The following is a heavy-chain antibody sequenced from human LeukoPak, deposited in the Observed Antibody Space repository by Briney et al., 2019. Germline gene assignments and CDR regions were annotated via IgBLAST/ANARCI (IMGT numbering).Heavy chain of an antibody. D-gene: IGHD3-22*01. CDR2: IYHSGST. CDR3: ARGPYYHDSSGYYIPYYGMDV. J-gene: IGHJ6*02. CDR1: GGSISSSNW. V-gene: IGHV4-4*02. Sequence: SETLSLTCAVSGGSISSSNWWGWVRQPPGKGLEWIGEIYHSGSTNYNPSLKSRVTISVDKSKNQFSLKLSSVTAADTAVYYCARGPYYHDSSGYYIPYYGMDVWGQGTTVTVSS.